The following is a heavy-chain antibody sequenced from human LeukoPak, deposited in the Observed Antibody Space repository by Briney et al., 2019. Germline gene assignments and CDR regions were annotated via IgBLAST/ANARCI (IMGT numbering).Heavy chain of an antibody. J-gene: IGHJ4*02. Sequence: GGSLRLSCVASGFSFNTYAIHWVRQAPGKGLEWVALISYDGSNKYYADSVKGRFTISRDNSKNTLYLQMNSLRAEDTAVYYCARRAGGYSHPYDYWGQGILVTVSS. CDR1: GFSFNTYA. V-gene: IGHV3-30*14. CDR2: ISYDGSNK. D-gene: IGHD4-23*01. CDR3: ARRAGGYSHPYDY.